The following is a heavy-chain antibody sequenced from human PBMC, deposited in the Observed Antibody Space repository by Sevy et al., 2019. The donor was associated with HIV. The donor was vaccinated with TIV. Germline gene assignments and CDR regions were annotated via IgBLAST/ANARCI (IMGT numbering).Heavy chain of an antibody. CDR3: TRVRGLLGWFDS. CDR2: ISYDGSRT. Sequence: GGSLRLSCAASGFTFSDYTIHWVRQAPGKGLEWVSVISYDGSRTSYADSVKGRFTISRDNSKNTLFLQMNSLRAEDRAVYYCTRVRGLLGWFDSWGQGTLVTVSS. D-gene: IGHD3-10*01. V-gene: IGHV3-30*04. J-gene: IGHJ5*01. CDR1: GFTFSDYT.